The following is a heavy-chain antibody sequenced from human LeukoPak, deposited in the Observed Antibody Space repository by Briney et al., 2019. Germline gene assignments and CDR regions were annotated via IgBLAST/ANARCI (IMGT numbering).Heavy chain of an antibody. CDR2: IIPILGIA. Sequence: SVKVSCKASGGTFSSFAISWVRQAPGQGLEWMGRIIPILGIANYAQKFQGRVTTTADKSTSTAYMELSSLRSEDTAVYYCATTDYYGSGSYYFDYWGQGTLVTVSS. D-gene: IGHD3-10*01. CDR1: GGTFSSFA. CDR3: ATTDYYGSGSYYFDY. V-gene: IGHV1-69*04. J-gene: IGHJ4*02.